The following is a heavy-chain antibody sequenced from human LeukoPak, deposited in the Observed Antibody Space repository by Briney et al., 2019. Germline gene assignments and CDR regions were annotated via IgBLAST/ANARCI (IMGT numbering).Heavy chain of an antibody. Sequence: SVKVSCKASGGTFSSYAISWVRQPPGKGLEWMGGIIPIFGTENYAQKFQGRVTITADKSTSTAYMELSSLRSEDTAVYYCARDRYCSSTSGYFVDWGQGTLVTVSS. CDR1: GGTFSSYA. CDR2: IIPIFGTE. D-gene: IGHD2-2*01. J-gene: IGHJ4*02. CDR3: ARDRYCSSTSGYFVD. V-gene: IGHV1-69*06.